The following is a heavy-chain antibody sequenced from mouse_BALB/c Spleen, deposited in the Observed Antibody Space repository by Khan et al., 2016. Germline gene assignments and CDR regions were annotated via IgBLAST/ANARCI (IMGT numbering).Heavy chain of an antibody. CDR2: ISPGTGDL. CDR1: GYTFTDHA. V-gene: IGHV1S53*02. D-gene: IGHD4-1*01. CDR3: KISAGTPFDY. J-gene: IGHJ2*01. Sequence: QVQLQQSDAELVKPGASVKISCKASGYTFTDHAIHWVKQKPEQGLEWIGYISPGTGDLKYNEKFKGKATLTADKSSSTAYMQLNSLTSEDSAVYFCKISAGTPFDYWGQGTTLTVSS.